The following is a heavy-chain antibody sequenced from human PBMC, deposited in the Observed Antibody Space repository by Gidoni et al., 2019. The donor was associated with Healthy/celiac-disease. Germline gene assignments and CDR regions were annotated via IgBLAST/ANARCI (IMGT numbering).Heavy chain of an antibody. CDR2: IYSGGST. CDR3: ARDSSGWYIGIEAFDI. D-gene: IGHD6-19*01. CDR1: GFTVSSNY. V-gene: IGHV3-66*02. Sequence: EVKLVESGGGLVQPGGSLRLSCAASGFTVSSNYMSWVRQAPGKGLEWVSVIYSGGSTYYADSVKGRFTISRDNSKNTLYLQMNSLRAEDTAVYYCARDSSGWYIGIEAFDIWGQGTMVTVSS. J-gene: IGHJ3*02.